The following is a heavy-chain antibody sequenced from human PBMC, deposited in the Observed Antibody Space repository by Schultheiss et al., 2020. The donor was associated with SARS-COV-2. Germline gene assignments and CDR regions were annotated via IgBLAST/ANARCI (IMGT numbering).Heavy chain of an antibody. CDR1: GFTFSSYG. CDR3: ARVGVVGKAKYYYYGMDV. D-gene: IGHD2-21*01. Sequence: GGSLRLSCAASGFTFSSYGMHWVRQAPGKGLEWVAVISYDGSNKYYADSVKGRFTISRDNAKNSLYLQMNSLRAEDTAVYYCARVGVVGKAKYYYYGMDVWGQGTTVTVSS. J-gene: IGHJ6*02. CDR2: ISYDGSNK. V-gene: IGHV3-30*03.